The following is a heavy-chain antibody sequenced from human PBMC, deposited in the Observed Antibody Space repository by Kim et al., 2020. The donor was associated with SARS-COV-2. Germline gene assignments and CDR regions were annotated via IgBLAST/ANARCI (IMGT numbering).Heavy chain of an antibody. D-gene: IGHD3-10*01. J-gene: IGHJ4*02. CDR3: ARGADYYGSERAWRS. CDR2: ISHDGSNI. V-gene: IGHV3-30*04. Sequence: GGSLRLSCAASGFTFSNYNMHWVRQAPGRGLEWVAVISHDGSNIFYADSVRGRVTISRDNSKHTLYLLMDSLRVEDTAVYYCARGADYYGSERAWRSWGQGPLVAVPS. CDR1: GFTFSNYN.